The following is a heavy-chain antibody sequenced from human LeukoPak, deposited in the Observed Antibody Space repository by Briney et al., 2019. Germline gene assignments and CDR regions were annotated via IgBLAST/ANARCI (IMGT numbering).Heavy chain of an antibody. CDR2: IKEDGSEK. J-gene: IGHJ5*02. CDR1: GFTFSRYW. CDR3: AKVMIGWFDP. V-gene: IGHV3-7*03. D-gene: IGHD3-22*01. Sequence: GGSLRLSCGVSGFTFSRYWMSWVRQAPGKGLEWVANIKEDGSEKYYVDSVEGRFTISRDNSKNTLYLQMNSLRAEDTAVYYCAKVMIGWFDPWGQGTLVTASS.